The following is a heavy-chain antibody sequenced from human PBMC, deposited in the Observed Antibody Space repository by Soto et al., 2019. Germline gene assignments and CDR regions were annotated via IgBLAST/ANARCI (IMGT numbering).Heavy chain of an antibody. J-gene: IGHJ6*02. D-gene: IGHD3-16*01. CDR2: IIPIFGKA. CDR3: ASSGQLSGGFGYYYGMDV. V-gene: IGHV1-69*01. CDR1: GGTFSSYA. Sequence: QVQLVQSGAEVKKPGSSVRVSCKASGGTFSSYAISWVRQAPGQGLEWMGGIIPIFGKANYAQKFQGRVTITADESTSTAYMELRSLRSEDTAVYYCASSGQLSGGFGYYYGMDVWGQGTTVTVSS.